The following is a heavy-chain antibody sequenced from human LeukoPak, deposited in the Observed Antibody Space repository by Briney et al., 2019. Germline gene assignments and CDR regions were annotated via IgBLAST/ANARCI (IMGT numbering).Heavy chain of an antibody. J-gene: IGHJ4*02. CDR3: AKAPVTSCRGAYCYPFDS. V-gene: IGHV3-23*01. CDR2: ISSGLVGP. CDR1: GFTFNNFG. Sequence: PGGSLRLSCTASGFTFNNFGMSWVRQAPGKGLEWVSAISSGLVGPDYADSVKGRFTISRDNSKNTLYLQMNSLRAEDAAVYFCAKAPVTSCRGAYCYPFDSWGQGTLVTVSS. D-gene: IGHD2-21*01.